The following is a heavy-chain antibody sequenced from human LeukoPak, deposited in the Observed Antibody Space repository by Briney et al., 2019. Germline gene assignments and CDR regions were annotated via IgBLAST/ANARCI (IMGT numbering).Heavy chain of an antibody. CDR2: ISGGGGST. CDR3: AKVGKYYYGSGSYKFDY. D-gene: IGHD3-10*01. CDR1: GFTFSSYA. Sequence: VQLVESGGGVVQPGRSLRLSCAASGFTFSSYAMSWVRQAPGKGLEWVSAISGGGGSTYYADSVKGRFTISRDNSKNTLYLQMNSLRAEDTAVYYCAKVGKYYYGSGSYKFDYWGQGTLVTVSS. J-gene: IGHJ4*02. V-gene: IGHV3-23*04.